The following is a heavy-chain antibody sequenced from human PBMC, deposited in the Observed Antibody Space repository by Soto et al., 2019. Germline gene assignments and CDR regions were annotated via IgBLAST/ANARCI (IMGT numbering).Heavy chain of an antibody. D-gene: IGHD3-10*01. J-gene: IGHJ4*02. CDR1: GFTFSSYS. V-gene: IGHV3-21*01. CDR2: ISSSSSYI. CDR3: ARDFPDYGSGSYYDY. Sequence: ESGGGLVKPGGSLRLSCAASGFTFSSYSMNWVRQAPGKGLEWVSSISSSSSYIYYADSVKGRFTISRDNAKNSLYLQMNSLRAEDTAVYYCARDFPDYGSGSYYDYWGQGTLVTVSS.